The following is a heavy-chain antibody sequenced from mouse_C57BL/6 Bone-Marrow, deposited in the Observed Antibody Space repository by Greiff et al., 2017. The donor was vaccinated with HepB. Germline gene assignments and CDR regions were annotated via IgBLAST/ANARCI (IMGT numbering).Heavy chain of an antibody. V-gene: IGHV1-69*01. Sequence: QVQLQQPGAELVMPGASVKLSCKASGYTFTSYWMHWVKQRPGQGLEWIGEIDPSDSDTNYNQKFKGKATMTVDKSSSTAYMQLSSLTSEDSAVYYCARSGYYGSSYSYWYFDVWGTGTTVTVSS. J-gene: IGHJ1*03. CDR1: GYTFTSYW. D-gene: IGHD1-1*01. CDR3: ARSGYYGSSYSYWYFDV. CDR2: IDPSDSDT.